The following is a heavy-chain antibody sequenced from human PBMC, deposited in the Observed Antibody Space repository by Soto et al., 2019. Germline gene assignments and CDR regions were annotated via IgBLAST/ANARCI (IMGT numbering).Heavy chain of an antibody. CDR2: IIPIFGTA. CDR1: GGTFSSYA. CDR3: AREDGDMITFGGVMHYYYYMDV. V-gene: IGHV1-69*13. J-gene: IGHJ6*03. D-gene: IGHD3-16*01. Sequence: SVKVSCKASGGTFSSYAISWVRQAPGQGLEWMGGIIPIFGTANYAQKFQGRVTITADESTSTAYMELSSLRSEDTAVYYCAREDGDMITFGGVMHYYYYMDVWGKGTTVTVSS.